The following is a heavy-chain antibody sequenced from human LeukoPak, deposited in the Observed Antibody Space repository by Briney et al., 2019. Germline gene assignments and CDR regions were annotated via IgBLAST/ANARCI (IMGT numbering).Heavy chain of an antibody. D-gene: IGHD1-26*01. CDR2: ISGSSGST. J-gene: IGHJ4*02. CDR1: GFTFSYYA. Sequence: SGGSVTLSCAASGFTFSYYAMNWVRQAPGKGLEWVSGISGSSGSTYYADSVKGRFTISRDNSKNTLYLQMNSLRVEDTAVYYCAKSNRRWELLMNYWGQGTLLTVSS. V-gene: IGHV3-23*01. CDR3: AKSNRRWELLMNY.